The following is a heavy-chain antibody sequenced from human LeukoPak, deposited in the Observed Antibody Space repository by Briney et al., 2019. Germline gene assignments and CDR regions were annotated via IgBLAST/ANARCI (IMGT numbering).Heavy chain of an antibody. D-gene: IGHD2-2*02. CDR1: GFTFSSYG. J-gene: IGHJ4*02. V-gene: IGHV3-30*03. Sequence: PGRSLRLSCAASGFTFSSYGMHWVRQAPGKGLEWVAVISYDGSNKYYADSVKGRFTISRDNSKNTLYLQMNSLRAEDTAVYYCASLWGYCSSTSCYTLPSIDYWGQGTLVTVSS. CDR2: ISYDGSNK. CDR3: ASLWGYCSSTSCYTLPSIDY.